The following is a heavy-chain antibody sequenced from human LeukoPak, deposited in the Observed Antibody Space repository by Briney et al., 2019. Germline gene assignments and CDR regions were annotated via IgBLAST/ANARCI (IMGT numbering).Heavy chain of an antibody. Sequence: PGGSLRLSCAASGFTFSSYAMSWVRQAPGKGLEWVSAISGSGGSTYYADSVKGRFTISRDNAKNSLYLQMNSLRAEDTGVYYCVRAPATNEWRCMDYWGQGTLVTVSS. J-gene: IGHJ4*02. CDR1: GFTFSSYA. CDR3: VRAPATNEWRCMDY. CDR2: ISGSGGST. D-gene: IGHD2-8*02. V-gene: IGHV3-23*01.